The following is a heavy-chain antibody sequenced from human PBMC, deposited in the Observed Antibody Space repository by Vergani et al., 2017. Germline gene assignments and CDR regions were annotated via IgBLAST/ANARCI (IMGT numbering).Heavy chain of an antibody. CDR3: ATDSRVGTSPPEF. CDR2: IIAIFGPP. CDR1: GGSFRNYA. V-gene: IGHV1-69*13. Sequence: QVQLVQSGAEVKKPGSSVKVSCKAPGGSFRNYAISWVRQVPGQGLEWMGRIIAIFGPPKYARNFQGRLTMTADESTTTAYMDLSGLTSDDTAIYYCATDSRVGTSPPEFWGHGTLVTVSS. J-gene: IGHJ4*01. D-gene: IGHD1-7*01.